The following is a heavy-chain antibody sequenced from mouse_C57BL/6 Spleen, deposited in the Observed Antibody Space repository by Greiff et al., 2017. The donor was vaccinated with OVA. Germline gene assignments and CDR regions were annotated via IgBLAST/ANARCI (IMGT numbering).Heavy chain of an antibody. J-gene: IGHJ2*01. D-gene: IGHD1-1*01. V-gene: IGHV1-80*01. CDR3: ARSGGSHFDY. Sequence: QVQLKQSGAELVKPGASVKISCKASGYAFSSYWMNWVKQRPGQGLEWIGQIYPGAGDTNYNGKFKGKATLTADKSSSTAYMQLSSLTSEDSAVYFCARSGGSHFDYWGQGTTLTVSS. CDR1: GYAFSSYW. CDR2: IYPGAGDT.